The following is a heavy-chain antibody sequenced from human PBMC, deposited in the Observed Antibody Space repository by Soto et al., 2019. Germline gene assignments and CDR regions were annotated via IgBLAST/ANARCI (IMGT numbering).Heavy chain of an antibody. J-gene: IGHJ3*02. CDR3: AGYRRVDDAFDI. V-gene: IGHV1-69*02. CDR1: GGTFSSYT. D-gene: IGHD5-18*01. CDR2: IIPILGIA. Sequence: QVQLVQSGAEVKKPGSSVKVSCTASGGTFSSYTISWVRQAPGPGLEWMGGIIPILGIANYAQKFQGRVTITADNTTSTAYMELSSLRAEDTAVYYCAGYRRVDDAFDIWGQGTMVTVSS.